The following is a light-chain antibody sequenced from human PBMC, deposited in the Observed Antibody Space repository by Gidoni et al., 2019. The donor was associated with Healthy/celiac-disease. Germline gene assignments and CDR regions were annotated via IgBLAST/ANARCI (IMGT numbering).Light chain of an antibody. CDR3: QQSYSNPTWT. V-gene: IGKV1-39*01. CDR1: QSISSY. Sequence: DIQMIQSPSSLSASVGDRATITCRASQSISSYLNWYQQKTGKAPNLLIYAASSLQSGVPSRFSGSGSGTDCTLTISSLQPEDFATYYCQQSYSNPTWTFGQGTKVEIK. CDR2: AAS. J-gene: IGKJ1*01.